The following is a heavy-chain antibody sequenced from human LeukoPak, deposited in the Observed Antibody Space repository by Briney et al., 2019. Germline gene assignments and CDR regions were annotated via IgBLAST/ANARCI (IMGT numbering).Heavy chain of an antibody. CDR2: VNPHSGGR. V-gene: IGHV1-2*02. D-gene: IGHD1/OR15-1a*01. CDR3: ASGPLAQLFAY. CDR1: RYTFTGYY. J-gene: IGHJ4*02. Sequence: ASVKVSCKASRYTFTGYYIHWVRQAPGQGLEWMGWVNPHSGGRNSAQKFQGRVTMTRDTSISTAYMELSRLRSDDTAVYYCASGPLAQLFAYWGQGALVTVSS.